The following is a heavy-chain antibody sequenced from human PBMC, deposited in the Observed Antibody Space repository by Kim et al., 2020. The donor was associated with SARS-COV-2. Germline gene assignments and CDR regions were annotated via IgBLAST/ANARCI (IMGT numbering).Heavy chain of an antibody. CDR3: ARLGGVFDWVPH. CDR1: GGSISSSTDY. CDR2: IYYSGTI. D-gene: IGHD3-9*01. V-gene: IGHV4-39*01. J-gene: IGHJ4*02. Sequence: SQTLSLTCTVSGGSISSSTDYWGWIRQSPGKGLEWIGSIYYSGTIYYNPSLESRVTISVDASKNQFSLKVRSVTAADTAVYYCARLGGVFDWVPHWGLGTLVTVSS.